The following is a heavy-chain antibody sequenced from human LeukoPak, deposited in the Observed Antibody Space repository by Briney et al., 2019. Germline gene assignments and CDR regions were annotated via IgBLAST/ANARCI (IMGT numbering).Heavy chain of an antibody. V-gene: IGHV1-69*02. D-gene: IGHD3-22*01. CDR1: GATFSSYT. Sequence: SVNVSCKASGATFSSYTIGWVRQAPGQRLEWMGRIIPILGIANYAQKFQRRVTITADKSTSTAYMELSSLRSEDPAVYYCARFHTSDYDSSGYYAEYFQHWGQGTLVTVSS. J-gene: IGHJ1*01. CDR2: IIPILGIA. CDR3: ARFHTSDYDSSGYYAEYFQH.